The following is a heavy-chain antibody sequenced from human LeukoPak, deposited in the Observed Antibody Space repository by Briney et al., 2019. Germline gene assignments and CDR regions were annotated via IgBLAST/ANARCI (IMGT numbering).Heavy chain of an antibody. D-gene: IGHD1-1*01. J-gene: IGHJ4*02. CDR2: IYYSGST. V-gene: IGHV4-59*12. CDR3: GRDRRAWNDYGFDY. Sequence: SGTLSLTCTVSGCSISSFYWSWIRKPPGKGLEWIGYIYYSGSTNYNPSLKSRVTLSVDTTKKQFFLQRSSVTAATTAGYYCGRDRRAWNDYGFDYWGQGTLVTVSS. CDR1: GCSISSFY.